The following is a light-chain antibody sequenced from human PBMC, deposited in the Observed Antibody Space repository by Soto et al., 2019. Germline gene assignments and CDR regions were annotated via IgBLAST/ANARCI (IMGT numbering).Light chain of an antibody. CDR1: QSVSSY. V-gene: IGKV3-11*01. J-gene: IGKJ3*01. Sequence: EIVLTQSPATLSLSPGERATLSCRASQSVSSYLAWYQQKHGQAPRLLIYDASNRATGIPARFSGSGSGTDFTLTISSLEPEDCAVYYCQQRSNWPPFTFGPGTKVDIK. CDR2: DAS. CDR3: QQRSNWPPFT.